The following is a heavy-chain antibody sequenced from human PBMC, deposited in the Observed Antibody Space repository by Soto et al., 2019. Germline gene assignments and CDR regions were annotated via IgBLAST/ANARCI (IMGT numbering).Heavy chain of an antibody. CDR1: GFTFSSYW. D-gene: IGHD6-13*01. CDR3: AKGISAAGPRTRFDP. CDR2: INTDGSST. J-gene: IGHJ5*02. V-gene: IGHV3-74*01. Sequence: GGSLRLSCAASGFTFSSYWMYWVRQAPGKGLEWVSRINTDGSSTSYADSVKSRFTISRDNAKNTLFLQMNSLRVEDTAVYYCAKGISAAGPRTRFDPWGQGTLVTVSS.